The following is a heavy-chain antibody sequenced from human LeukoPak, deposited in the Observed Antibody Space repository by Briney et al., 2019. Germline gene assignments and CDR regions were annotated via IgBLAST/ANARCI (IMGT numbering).Heavy chain of an antibody. CDR3: TRDQTPYY. V-gene: IGHV3-49*04. CDR2: IRGQIYGGTP. Sequence: PGGSLRLSCAASGFTFSSYEMNWVRQAPGKGLEWVGFIRGQIYGGTPEYAASVKGRFTISRDDSEGVAYLQMNSLKTEDTAVYYCTRDQTPYYWGQGTLVTVSS. CDR1: GFTFSSYE. J-gene: IGHJ4*02.